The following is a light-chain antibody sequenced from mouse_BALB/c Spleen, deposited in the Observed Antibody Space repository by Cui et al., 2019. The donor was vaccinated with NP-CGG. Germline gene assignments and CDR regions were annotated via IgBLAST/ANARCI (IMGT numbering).Light chain of an antibody. J-gene: IGLJ1*01. CDR2: GTN. CDR3: ALWYSNHWV. V-gene: IGLV1*01. CDR1: TGAVTTSNY. Sequence: HAVVTQDSALTTSPGETVKLTCRSSTGAVTTSNYANWVQEKPDHLFTGLIGGTNNRVPGVPARFSGSLIGDKAALTITGAQTEDEAIYFCALWYSNHWVFGGGTKLTVL.